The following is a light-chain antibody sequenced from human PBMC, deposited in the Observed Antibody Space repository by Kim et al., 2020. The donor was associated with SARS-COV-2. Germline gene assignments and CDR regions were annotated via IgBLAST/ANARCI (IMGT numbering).Light chain of an antibody. CDR2: GAS. CDR1: QSIGSD. CDR3: QQYRTWPT. J-gene: IGKJ4*01. V-gene: IGKV3-15*01. Sequence: LSVFPGERATLSCRASQSIGSDLAWYQQKPGQAPRLVIYGASSRATGVPARFSGSGSGTDFSLTISSPQSEDFALYYCQQYRTWPTFGGGTKLEI.